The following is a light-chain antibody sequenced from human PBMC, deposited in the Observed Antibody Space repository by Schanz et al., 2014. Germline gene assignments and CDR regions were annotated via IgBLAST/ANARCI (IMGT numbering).Light chain of an antibody. CDR3: DSYTSSNTRV. CDR2: VVS. J-gene: IGLJ3*02. CDR1: SSDVGGYNS. V-gene: IGLV2-14*01. Sequence: QSALTQPASVSGSPGQSITISCTGTSSDVGGYNSVSWYQQHPGKAPKLMIYVVSNRPSGVSNRFSGSKSGNTASLTISGLQAEDEADYYCDSYTSSNTRVFGGGTKLTVL.